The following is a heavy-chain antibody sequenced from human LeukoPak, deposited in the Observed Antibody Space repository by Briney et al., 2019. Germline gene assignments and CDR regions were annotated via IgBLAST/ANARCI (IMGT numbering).Heavy chain of an antibody. CDR3: ARAGLLWFGELQHGVDV. Sequence: GASVKVSCKASGYTFTSYDINWVRQATGQGLEWMGCMNPNSGNTGYAQKFQGRVTMTRNTSISTAYMELSSLRSEDTAVYYCARAGLLWFGELQHGVDVWGQGTTVTVSS. V-gene: IGHV1-8*01. J-gene: IGHJ6*02. CDR2: MNPNSGNT. CDR1: GYTFTSYD. D-gene: IGHD3-10*01.